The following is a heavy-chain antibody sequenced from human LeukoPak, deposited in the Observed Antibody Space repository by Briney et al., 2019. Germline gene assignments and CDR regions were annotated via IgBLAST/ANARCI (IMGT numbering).Heavy chain of an antibody. CDR3: AKRDSRSPGGGY. CDR2: IRSDGSDK. Sequence: GGSLRLSCVASGFTFSSYGMHWVRRAPGKGLEWVTFIRSDGSDKYYADYVKGRFTISRDNSKNTLYLQMNSLRAEDTAVYYCAKRDSRSPGGGYWGQGTLVTVSS. CDR1: GFTFSSYG. J-gene: IGHJ4*02. V-gene: IGHV3-30*02. D-gene: IGHD6-6*01.